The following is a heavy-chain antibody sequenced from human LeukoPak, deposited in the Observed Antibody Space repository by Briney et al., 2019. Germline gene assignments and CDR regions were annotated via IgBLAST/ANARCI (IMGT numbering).Heavy chain of an antibody. CDR3: ARGRRVIRGTARNWFDP. V-gene: IGHV4-30-4*01. J-gene: IGHJ5*02. CDR2: IYYSGST. D-gene: IGHD2-21*01. Sequence: SETLSLTCTVSGGSISSGDYYWRWIRQPPGKGLEWIGYIYYSGSTYYNPSLKSRVTISVDTSKNQFSLKLSSVTAADTAVYYCARGRRVIRGTARNWFDPWGQGTLVTVSS. CDR1: GGSISSGDYY.